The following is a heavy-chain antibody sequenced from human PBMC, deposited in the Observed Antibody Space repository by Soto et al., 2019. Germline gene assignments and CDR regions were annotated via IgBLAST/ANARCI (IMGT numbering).Heavy chain of an antibody. D-gene: IGHD3-22*01. CDR3: AEDRVRVTMIVVVIRPDAFDI. Sequence: GGSLRLSCAASGFTFSSYAMSWVRQAPGKGLEWVSAISGSGGSTYYADSVKGRFTISRDNSKNTLYLQMNSLRAEDTAVYYCAEDRVRVTMIVVVIRPDAFDIWGQGTMVTVSS. CDR1: GFTFSSYA. J-gene: IGHJ3*02. CDR2: ISGSGGST. V-gene: IGHV3-23*01.